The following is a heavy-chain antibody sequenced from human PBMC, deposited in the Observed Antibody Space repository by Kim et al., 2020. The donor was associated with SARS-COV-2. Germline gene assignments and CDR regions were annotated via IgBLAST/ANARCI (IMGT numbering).Heavy chain of an antibody. CDR3: ASDLPRGSSWFYNFDY. Sequence: GGSLRLSCAASGLTFSSYGMHWVRQAPGKGLEWVAVISYDGSNKYYADSVKGRFTISRDNSKNTLYLQMNSLRAEDTAVYYCASDLPRGSSWFYNFDYWGQGTLVTVSS. J-gene: IGHJ4*02. V-gene: IGHV3-33*05. D-gene: IGHD6-13*01. CDR1: GLTFSSYG. CDR2: ISYDGSNK.